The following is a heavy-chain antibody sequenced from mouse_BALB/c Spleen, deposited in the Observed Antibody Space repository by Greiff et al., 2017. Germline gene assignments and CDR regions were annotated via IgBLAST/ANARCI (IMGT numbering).Heavy chain of an antibody. CDR3: TRKSQLGRGFAY. J-gene: IGHJ3*01. Sequence: QVQLQQSGAELVRPGASVTLSCKASGYTFTDYEMHWVKQTPVHGLEWIGAIDPETGGTAYNQKFKGKATLTADKSSSTAYMELRSLTSEDSAVYYCTRKSQLGRGFAYWGQGTLVTVSA. CDR1: GYTFTDYE. D-gene: IGHD4-1*02. CDR2: IDPETGGT. V-gene: IGHV1-15*01.